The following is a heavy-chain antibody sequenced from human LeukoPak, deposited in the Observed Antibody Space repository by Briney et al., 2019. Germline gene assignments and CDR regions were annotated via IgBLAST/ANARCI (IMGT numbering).Heavy chain of an antibody. CDR3: GRAVIEDRRPYCYYYHLLV. D-gene: IGHD3-16*02. V-gene: IGHV1-2*02. J-gene: IGHJ6*04. CDR1: GYTYTGYY. CDR2: INPNSGGT. Sequence: ASVKVSCKASGYTYTGYYMHWVRQAPGKGLEWMGWINPNSGGTNYAQKFQGRVTRPRDTSISTAYMELSSLRSEDTGVYYCGRAVIEDRRPYCYYYHLLVWRRGPAVSVSS.